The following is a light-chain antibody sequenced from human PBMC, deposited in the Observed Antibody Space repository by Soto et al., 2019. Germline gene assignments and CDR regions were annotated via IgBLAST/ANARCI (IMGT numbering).Light chain of an antibody. CDR3: QQRSNWPTWT. J-gene: IGKJ1*01. Sequence: EIVLTQSPATLSLSPGERATLSCRASQSVSSYLAWYQQKPGQAPRLPIYDASNRATGIPARFSGSGSGTDFTLTISSLEPEDFVVYYCQQRSNWPTWTFGQGSKV. V-gene: IGKV3-11*01. CDR2: DAS. CDR1: QSVSSY.